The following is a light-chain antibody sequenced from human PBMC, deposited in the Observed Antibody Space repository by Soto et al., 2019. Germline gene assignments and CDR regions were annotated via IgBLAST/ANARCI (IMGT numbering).Light chain of an antibody. J-gene: IGKJ4*01. CDR1: QGISSY. CDR2: AAS. CDR3: QQLNSYPLT. V-gene: IGKV1-9*01. Sequence: DIQLTQSPSTLSAAVGDSVTITCRASQGISSYLAWYQQKRGKAPKLLIYAASTLQSRVPSRFSGSGSGTDFTLTISSLQPEDFATYYCQQLNSYPLTFGGGTNVDIK.